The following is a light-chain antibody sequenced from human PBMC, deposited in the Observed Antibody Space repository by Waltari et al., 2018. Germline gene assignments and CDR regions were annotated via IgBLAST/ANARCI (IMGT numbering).Light chain of an antibody. CDR3: QHYNNWPVA. CDR2: GAS. V-gene: IGKV3-15*01. CDR1: QSVNSN. Sequence: EIVMTQSPATLSVSPGERVTLSCRASQSVNSNLAWYQQKPGQAPRLLIYGASTRATGVAASFSGSGSGTEFTLTISSLQSEDFAVYYCQHYNNWPVAFGGGTKVEIK. J-gene: IGKJ4*01.